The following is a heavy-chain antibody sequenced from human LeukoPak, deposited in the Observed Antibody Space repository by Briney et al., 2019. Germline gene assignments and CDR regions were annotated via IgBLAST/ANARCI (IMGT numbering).Heavy chain of an antibody. J-gene: IGHJ1*01. V-gene: IGHV4-38-2*01. CDR1: GYSISSGYY. CDR3: APYTYGDYVQH. Sequence: NPSETLSLTCAVSGYSISSGYYWAWIRQPPGKGLEWIGSIYYSGSTYYNPSLKSRVTISVDTSKNQFSLKLSSVTAADTAVYYCAPYTYGDYVQHSGQGTLVTVSS. CDR2: IYYSGST. D-gene: IGHD2-2*02.